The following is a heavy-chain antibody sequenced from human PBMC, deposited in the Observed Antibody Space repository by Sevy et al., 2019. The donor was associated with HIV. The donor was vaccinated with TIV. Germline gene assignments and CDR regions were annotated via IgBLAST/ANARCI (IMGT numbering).Heavy chain of an antibody. V-gene: IGHV4-59*01. CDR1: GGSISSYY. Sequence: SETLSLTCTVSGGSISSYYWSWIWQPPGKGLEWIGYIYYSGSTNYNPSLKSRVTISVDTSKNQFSLKLSSVTAADTAVYYCARVGSSSFQFDPWGQGTLVTVSS. D-gene: IGHD6-6*01. CDR3: ARVGSSSFQFDP. CDR2: IYYSGST. J-gene: IGHJ5*02.